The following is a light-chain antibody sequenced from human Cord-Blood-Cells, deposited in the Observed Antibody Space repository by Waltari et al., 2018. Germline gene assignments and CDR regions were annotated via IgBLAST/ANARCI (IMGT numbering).Light chain of an antibody. CDR2: RNN. Sequence: QSVLTQPPSASGTPGQRVTIPCSGSSSNSGSNYVYWYQQLPGTAPKLLIYRNNQRPSGVPDRFSGSKSGTSASLAISGLRSEDEADYYCAAWDDSLSGPGVFGGGTKLTVL. J-gene: IGLJ3*02. V-gene: IGLV1-47*01. CDR1: SSNSGSNY. CDR3: AAWDDSLSGPGV.